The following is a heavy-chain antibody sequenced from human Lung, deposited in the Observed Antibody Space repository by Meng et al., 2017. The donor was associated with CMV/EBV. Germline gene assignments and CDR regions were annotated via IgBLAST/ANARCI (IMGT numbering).Heavy chain of an antibody. CDR2: ISGSSSYI. CDR3: ARALRLLGVKYYAMDV. CDR1: RFTFRSSS. V-gene: IGHV3-21*01. D-gene: IGHD5/OR15-5a*01. Sequence: GGSXRLXXAAYRFTFRSSSMNWVRPAPGKVLEWVSYISGSSSYIYSADSVKGRFTISRDNAKNPRYLQINSVRAEDTAVYYCARALRLLGVKYYAMDVWGQGTXVPVSS. J-gene: IGHJ6*02.